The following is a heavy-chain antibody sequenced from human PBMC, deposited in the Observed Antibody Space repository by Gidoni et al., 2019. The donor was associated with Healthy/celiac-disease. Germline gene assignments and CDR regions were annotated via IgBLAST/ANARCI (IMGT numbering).Heavy chain of an antibody. CDR3: ARENDVVVITYYFDY. Sequence: EVQLVESGGGLVQPGGSLRPRWASPVFPFTSHWMSWVRQVPGKGLEWVANIKQDGSEKYYVDSVKGRFTISRDNAKNSLYLQMNSLRAEDTAVYYCARENDVVVITYYFDYWGQGTLVTVSS. D-gene: IGHD3-22*01. CDR2: IKQDGSEK. CDR1: VFPFTSHW. J-gene: IGHJ4*02. V-gene: IGHV3-7*03.